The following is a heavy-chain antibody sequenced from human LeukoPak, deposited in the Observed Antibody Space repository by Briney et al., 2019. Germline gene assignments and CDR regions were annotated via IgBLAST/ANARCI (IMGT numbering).Heavy chain of an antibody. CDR1: GYTFTSYD. CDR2: LNPNSGNT. J-gene: IGHJ5*02. Sequence: GASVKVSCKASGYTFTSYDINWVRQATGQGLEWMGWLNPNSGNTVYAQKFQGRVTMTMNTPISTAYMELSSLRSEDTAVYYCARGRLRVPRSFDPWGQGTLVTVSS. D-gene: IGHD3-16*01. CDR3: ARGRLRVPRSFDP. V-gene: IGHV1-8*01.